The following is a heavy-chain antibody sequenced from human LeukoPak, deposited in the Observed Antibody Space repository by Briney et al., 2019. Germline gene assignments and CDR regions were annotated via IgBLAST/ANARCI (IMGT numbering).Heavy chain of an antibody. D-gene: IGHD6-6*01. CDR1: GFTFSNAW. V-gene: IGHV3-15*01. J-gene: IGHJ6*03. Sequence: GGSLRLSCAASGFTFSNAWMSWVRQAPGKGLERVGRIKSKTDGGTTDYAAPVKGRFTISRDDSKNTLYLQMNSLKTEDTAVYYCTTDIVSSSRYLTYYYYMDVWGKGTTVTVSS. CDR2: IKSKTDGGTT. CDR3: TTDIVSSSRYLTYYYYMDV.